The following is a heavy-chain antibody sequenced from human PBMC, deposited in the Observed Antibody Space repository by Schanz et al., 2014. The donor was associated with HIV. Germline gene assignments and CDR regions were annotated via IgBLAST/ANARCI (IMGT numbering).Heavy chain of an antibody. CDR3: ARDLSLASTTPTLAFDI. J-gene: IGHJ3*02. V-gene: IGHV1-69*13. CDR2: IIPIFATP. Sequence: QVQLVQSGAEVKKPGASVKVSCKASGYTFTSYGISWVRQAPGQGLEWMGGIIPIFATPNYAQKFQGRVTITADESTTTVYMYLSSLRSEDTAVYYCARDLSLASTTPTLAFDIWGQGTMVTVSS. D-gene: IGHD2-2*01. CDR1: GYTFTSYG.